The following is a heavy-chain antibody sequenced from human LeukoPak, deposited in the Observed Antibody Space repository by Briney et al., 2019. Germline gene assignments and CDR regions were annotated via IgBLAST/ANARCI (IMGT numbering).Heavy chain of an antibody. Sequence: GGSLRLSCAASGFIFSDYYMSWIRQAPGKGLEWVSYISNSGSIIHYADSLKGRFTISRDNAKNSVYLRMNSLRAEDTAVYYCAREHLGVAAADYWGQGTLVTVSS. CDR1: GFIFSDYY. J-gene: IGHJ4*02. V-gene: IGHV3-11*04. D-gene: IGHD6-19*01. CDR2: ISNSGSII. CDR3: AREHLGVAAADY.